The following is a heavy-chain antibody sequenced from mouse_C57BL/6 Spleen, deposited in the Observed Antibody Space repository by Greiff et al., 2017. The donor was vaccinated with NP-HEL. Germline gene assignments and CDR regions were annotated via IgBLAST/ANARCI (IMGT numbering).Heavy chain of an antibody. CDR1: GYAFTNYL. CDR3: ARGGTWDGAMDY. Sequence: VQLQQSGAELVRPGTSVKVSCKASGYAFTNYLLEWVKQRPGQGLEWIGVINPGSGGTNYNEKFKGKATLTADKSSSTAYMQLSSLTSEDSAVYFCARGGTWDGAMDYWGQGTSVTVSS. D-gene: IGHD3-3*01. CDR2: INPGSGGT. V-gene: IGHV1-54*01. J-gene: IGHJ4*01.